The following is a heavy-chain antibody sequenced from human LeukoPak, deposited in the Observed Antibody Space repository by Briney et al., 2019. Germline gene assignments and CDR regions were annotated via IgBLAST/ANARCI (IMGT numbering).Heavy chain of an antibody. CDR1: GGSISNYH. J-gene: IGHJ4*02. CDR3: ARRDISSGWSFDY. V-gene: IGHV4-4*07. D-gene: IGHD6-19*01. Sequence: SETLSLTCTVSGGSISNYHWSWIRQPAGKGLEWIGQIHTSGSTNYNPPLKSRVTMSIDTTEDQVSLTIRSVTAADTALYYCARRDISSGWSFDYWGQGTLVTVSS. CDR2: IHTSGST.